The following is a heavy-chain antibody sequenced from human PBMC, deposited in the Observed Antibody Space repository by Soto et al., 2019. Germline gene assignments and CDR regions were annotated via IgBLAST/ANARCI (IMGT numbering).Heavy chain of an antibody. J-gene: IGHJ5*02. CDR2: IYWDDDK. V-gene: IGHV2-5*02. CDR1: GFSLSTSGVG. D-gene: IGHD3-3*01. Sequence: SGPTLVNPTQTLTLTCTFSGFSLSTSGVGVGWIRQPPGKALEWLALIYWDDDKRYSPSLKSRLTITKDTSKNQVVLTMTNMVPVDTATYYCAHSAPYYDFWSGYRFDPWGQGTLVTVSS. CDR3: AHSAPYYDFWSGYRFDP.